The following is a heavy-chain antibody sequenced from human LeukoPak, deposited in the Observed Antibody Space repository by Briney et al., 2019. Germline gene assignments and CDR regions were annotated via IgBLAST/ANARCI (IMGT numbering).Heavy chain of an antibody. CDR1: GLTVSNNY. Sequence: GGSLRLSCAASGLTVSNNYMSWVRQAPGTGLEWVSIIYASGSAYYADSVKGRFTISRDNSKNTLYLQMNSLRAEDTAVYYCARVIAAVGIDYFDFWGQGTLVTVSS. J-gene: IGHJ4*02. CDR2: IYASGSA. D-gene: IGHD6-13*01. V-gene: IGHV3-53*01. CDR3: ARVIAAVGIDYFDF.